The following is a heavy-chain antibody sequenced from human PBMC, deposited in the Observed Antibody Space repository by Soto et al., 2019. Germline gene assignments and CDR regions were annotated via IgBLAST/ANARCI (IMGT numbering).Heavy chain of an antibody. Sequence: SGGSLRLSCAASGFTFSSYAMNWVRQAPGKGLEWVSAISSSGGSTYYADSVKGRFTISRDNSMNTLYLQMHSLRAEDTAVYYCNKQGPWFDPWGQGTLVTVSS. CDR1: GFTFSSYA. V-gene: IGHV3-23*01. CDR2: ISSSGGST. J-gene: IGHJ5*02. CDR3: NKQGPWFDP.